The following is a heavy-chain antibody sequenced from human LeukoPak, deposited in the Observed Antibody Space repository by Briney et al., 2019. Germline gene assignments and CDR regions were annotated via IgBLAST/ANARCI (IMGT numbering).Heavy chain of an antibody. Sequence: PSETLSLTCTVSGGSISSYYWSWIRQPAGKGLEWIGRIYTSGRTNYNPSLKSRVTMSVDTSKNQFSLKLSSVTAADTAVYYCARDPPGCSSTSCYGIWGQGTLVTVSS. J-gene: IGHJ4*02. V-gene: IGHV4-4*07. CDR2: IYTSGRT. CDR3: ARDPPGCSSTSCYGI. CDR1: GGSISSYY. D-gene: IGHD2-2*01.